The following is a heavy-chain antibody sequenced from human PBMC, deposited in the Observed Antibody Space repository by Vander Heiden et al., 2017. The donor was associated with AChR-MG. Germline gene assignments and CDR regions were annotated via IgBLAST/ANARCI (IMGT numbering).Heavy chain of an antibody. J-gene: IGHJ4*02. CDR2: IYYSGST. CDR3: ARDGSGSYYNDFDY. D-gene: IGHD3-10*01. CDR1: GGSVSSGSYY. V-gene: IGHV4-61*01. Sequence: QVQLQESGPGLVKPSETLSLTCTVSGGSVSSGSYYWSWIRQPPGKGLEWIGYIYYSGSTNYNPSLKSRVTISVDTSKNQFSLKLSSVTAADTAVYYCARDGSGSYYNDFDYWGQGTLVTVSS.